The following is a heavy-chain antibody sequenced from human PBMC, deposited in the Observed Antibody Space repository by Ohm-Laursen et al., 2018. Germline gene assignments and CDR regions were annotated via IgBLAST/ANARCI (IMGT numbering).Heavy chain of an antibody. J-gene: IGHJ4*02. Sequence: ASVKVSCKASGYTFTGYYIHWVRQAPGQGLEWVGWITPFGETSYPQKLQDRVFITTDTPATTAYMEIKSLTSDDTAVYFCAKGRSRMTSTYDDWGQGTLVTVSS. V-gene: IGHV1-18*04. CDR3: AKGRSRMTSTYDD. CDR2: ITPFGET. D-gene: IGHD2-21*02. CDR1: GYTFTGYY.